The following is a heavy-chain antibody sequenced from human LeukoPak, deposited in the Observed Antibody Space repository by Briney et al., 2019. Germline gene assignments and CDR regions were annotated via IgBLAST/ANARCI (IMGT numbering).Heavy chain of an antibody. CDR1: GGSISSYY. CDR3: ARSGYSSSWVLSRGMDV. Sequence: SETLSLTCTVSGGSISSYYWSWIRQPPGKGLEWIGYIYYSGSTNYNPSLKSRVTISVDTSKNQFSLKLSSVTAADTAVYYCARSGYSSSWVLSRGMDVWGQGTTVTVSS. D-gene: IGHD6-13*01. CDR2: IYYSGST. V-gene: IGHV4-59*08. J-gene: IGHJ6*02.